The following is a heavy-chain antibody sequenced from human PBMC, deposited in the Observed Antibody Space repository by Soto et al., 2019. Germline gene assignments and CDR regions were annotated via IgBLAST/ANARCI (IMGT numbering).Heavy chain of an antibody. D-gene: IGHD6-13*01. CDR1: GGSISSGDYY. CDR2: IYYSGST. Sequence: SETLSLTCTVSGGSISSGDYYWSWIRQPPGKGLEWIGYIYYSGSTYYNPSLKSRVTISVDTSKNQFSLKLSSVTAADTAVYYCARDLDSRGNWFDPRGQRTLVTVS. J-gene: IGHJ5*02. CDR3: ARDLDSRGNWFDP. V-gene: IGHV4-30-4*01.